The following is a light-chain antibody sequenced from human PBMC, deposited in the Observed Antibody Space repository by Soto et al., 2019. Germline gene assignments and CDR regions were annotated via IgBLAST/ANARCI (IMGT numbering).Light chain of an antibody. CDR3: CSYAGSSTFYV. Sequence: QSALTQPASVSVYPGQSITISCTGTRSDVGSYNLVSWYQQHPGKAPKLMIYEGSKRPSGVSNRFSGSKSGNTASLTISGLQAEDEADYYCCSYAGSSTFYVFGTGTKLTV. V-gene: IGLV2-23*01. CDR2: EGS. J-gene: IGLJ1*01. CDR1: RSDVGSYNL.